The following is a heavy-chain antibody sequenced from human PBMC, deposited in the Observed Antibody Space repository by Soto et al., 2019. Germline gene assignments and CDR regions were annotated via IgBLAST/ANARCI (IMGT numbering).Heavy chain of an antibody. CDR2: ISSSSSYI. CDR1: GFTFSSYS. CDR3: ARGRRIYCYNVGEH. D-gene: IGHD3-10*02. V-gene: IGHV3-21*01. Sequence: EVQLVESGGGLVKPGGSLRLSCAASGFTFSSYSMTCVRQAPGKGLEWVSSISSSSSYIYYADSVKGRFTISRDNAKNSLYLQMNSLRAEDTAVYDCARGRRIYCYNVGEHWGQGTLVTVSS. J-gene: IGHJ1*01.